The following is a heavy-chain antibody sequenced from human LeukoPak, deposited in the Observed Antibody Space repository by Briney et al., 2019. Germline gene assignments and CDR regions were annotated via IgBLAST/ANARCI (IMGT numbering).Heavy chain of an antibody. CDR3: ARDPGDYYDSSGLSTDAFDI. J-gene: IGHJ3*02. Sequence: PSETLSLTCTVSGGSISSYYWSWIRQPAGKGLEWIGRIYTSGSTNYNPSLKSRVTVSVDTSKNQFSLKLSSVTAADTAVYYCARDPGDYYDSSGLSTDAFDIWGQGTMVTVSS. CDR2: IYTSGST. CDR1: GGSISSYY. D-gene: IGHD3-22*01. V-gene: IGHV4-4*07.